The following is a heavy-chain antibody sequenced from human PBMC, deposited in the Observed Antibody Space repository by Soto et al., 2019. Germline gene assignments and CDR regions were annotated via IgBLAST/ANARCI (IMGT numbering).Heavy chain of an antibody. Sequence: VQLVESGGGVVQPGRSLRLSCAASGFTFSDYAMHWVRQAPGKGREWVAVVSHGGRNTHNADSVKGRFTSSRDSSKYTGSRGLTSLGAEDTSVDYCARGEREWLVSCEFSYWGQGSLVTVSS. CDR2: VSHGGRNT. J-gene: IGHJ4*02. V-gene: IGHV3-30*03. CDR3: ARGEREWLVSCEFSY. D-gene: IGHD6-19*01. CDR1: GFTFSDYA.